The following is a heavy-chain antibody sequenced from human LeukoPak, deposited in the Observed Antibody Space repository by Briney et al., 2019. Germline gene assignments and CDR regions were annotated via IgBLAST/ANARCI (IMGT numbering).Heavy chain of an antibody. Sequence: PGGSLRLSCAASGFTFNNYWMNWVRQAPGKGLEWVANINQDGREKYYVDSVKGRFTISRDNAKNSLYLQMNSLRAEDTAVYYCARLREIPVFGVVTKSPSYFYYWGQGTLVTVSS. J-gene: IGHJ4*02. V-gene: IGHV3-7*01. D-gene: IGHD3-3*01. CDR1: GFTFNNYW. CDR3: ARLREIPVFGVVTKSPSYFYY. CDR2: INQDGREK.